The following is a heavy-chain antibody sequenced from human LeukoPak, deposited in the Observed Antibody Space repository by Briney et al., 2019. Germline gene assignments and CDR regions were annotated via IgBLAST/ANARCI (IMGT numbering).Heavy chain of an antibody. CDR2: IRYDGGNK. CDR1: GFTFSSYG. CDR3: ACQGSSTSPLFQR. Sequence: GGSLRLSCAASGFTFSSYGMHWVRQAPGKGLEWVAFIRYDGGNKYYADSVKGRFTISRDNSKNTLYLQMNSLRAEDTAVYYCACQGSSTSPLFQRWGQGTLVTVSS. V-gene: IGHV3-30*02. J-gene: IGHJ1*01. D-gene: IGHD2-2*01.